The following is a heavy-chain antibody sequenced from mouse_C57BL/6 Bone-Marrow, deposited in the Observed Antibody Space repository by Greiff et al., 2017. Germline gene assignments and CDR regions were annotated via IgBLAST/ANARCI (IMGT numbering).Heavy chain of an antibody. CDR2: IDPNSGGT. CDR1: GYTFTSYW. J-gene: IGHJ2*01. D-gene: IGHD2-3*01. V-gene: IGHV1-72*01. CDR3: AIRGYDGYLYDFDY. Sequence: QVQLQQPGAELVKPGASVKLSCKASGYTFTSYWMHWVKQRPGRGLEWIGRIDPNSGGTKYNEKFKSKATLTVDKPSSTAYLQFSSLTSEDSAVYYCAIRGYDGYLYDFDYWGQGTTVTVSS.